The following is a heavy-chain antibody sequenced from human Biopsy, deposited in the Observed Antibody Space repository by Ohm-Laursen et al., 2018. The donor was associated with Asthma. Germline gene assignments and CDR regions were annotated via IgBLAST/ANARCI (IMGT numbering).Heavy chain of an antibody. Sequence: SLRLSCAASGFTFSSYGMHWVRQAPGKGLEWVAVISYDGSNKYYADSVKGRFTISRDNSKNTLYLQMNSLRAEDTAVYYCARKARHGDYDFDYWGQGTLVTASS. V-gene: IGHV3-30*03. D-gene: IGHD4-17*01. CDR3: ARKARHGDYDFDY. J-gene: IGHJ4*02. CDR1: GFTFSSYG. CDR2: ISYDGSNK.